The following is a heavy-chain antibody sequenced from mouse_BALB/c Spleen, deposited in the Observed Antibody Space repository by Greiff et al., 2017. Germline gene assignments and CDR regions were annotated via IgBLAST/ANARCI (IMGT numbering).Heavy chain of an antibody. V-gene: IGHV2-9*02. D-gene: IGHD1-1*01. CDR3: ARDRGYYGSSYVDY. CDR2: IWAGGST. CDR1: GFSLTSYG. J-gene: IGHJ2*01. Sequence: QGQLKESGPGLVAPSQSLSITCTVSGFSLTSYGVHWVRQPPGKGLEWLGVIWAGGSTNYNSALMSRLSISKDNSKSQVFLKMNSLQTDDTAMYYCARDRGYYGSSYVDYWGQGTTLTVSS.